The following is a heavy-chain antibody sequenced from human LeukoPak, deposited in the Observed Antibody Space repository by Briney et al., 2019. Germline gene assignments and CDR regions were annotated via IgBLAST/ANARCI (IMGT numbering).Heavy chain of an antibody. V-gene: IGHV4-59*01. CDR2: IYYSGTT. Sequence: SETLSLTCTVSGGSISSYYWSWIRQPPGKGLEWIGYIYYSGTTNYNPSLKSRVSMSVNTSKNQFSLKLSSVTAADTAVYYCARVIGYCSSTSCYRNNDAFDIWGQGTMVTVSS. CDR1: GGSISSYY. CDR3: ARVIGYCSSTSCYRNNDAFDI. J-gene: IGHJ3*02. D-gene: IGHD2-2*01.